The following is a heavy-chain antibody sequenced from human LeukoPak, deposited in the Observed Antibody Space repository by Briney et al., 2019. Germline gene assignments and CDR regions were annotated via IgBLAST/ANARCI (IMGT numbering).Heavy chain of an antibody. D-gene: IGHD5-18*01. J-gene: IGHJ3*02. V-gene: IGHV3-74*01. Sequence: GRSLRLSCAASGFTFSSYWMHWVRQAPGKGLVWVSRINSDGSTTNYADPVKGRLTISRDNAKNTLYLQMNSLRAEDTAVYYCARVRLRGYSFDAFDIWGQGTMVTVSS. CDR1: GFTFSSYW. CDR2: INSDGSTT. CDR3: ARVRLRGYSFDAFDI.